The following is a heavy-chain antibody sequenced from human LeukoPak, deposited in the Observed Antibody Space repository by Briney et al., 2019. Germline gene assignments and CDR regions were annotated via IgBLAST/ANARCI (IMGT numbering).Heavy chain of an antibody. Sequence: SETLSLTCTVAVGSISSYYWSWIRHPPGKGLEWIGEINHSGSTNYNPSLKSRVTISVDTSKNQFSLKMSSVTAADTAVYYCARAPIVVVVAAGLGNWFDPWGQGTLVTVSS. CDR3: ARAPIVVVVAAGLGNWFDP. V-gene: IGHV4-34*01. D-gene: IGHD2-15*01. CDR1: VGSISSYY. CDR2: INHSGST. J-gene: IGHJ5*02.